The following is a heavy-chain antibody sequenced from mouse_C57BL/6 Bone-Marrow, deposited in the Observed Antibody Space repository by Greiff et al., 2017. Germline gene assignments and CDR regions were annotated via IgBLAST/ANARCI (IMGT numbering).Heavy chain of an antibody. CDR3: ARGATTVVASYYFDY. CDR1: GYTFTSYW. D-gene: IGHD1-1*01. V-gene: IGHV1-59*01. J-gene: IGHJ2*01. CDR2: IDPSDSYT. Sequence: VQLQQPGAELVRPGTSVKLSCKASGYTFTSYWMHWVKQRPGQGLEWIGVIDPSDSYTNYNQKFKGKATLTVDTSSSTAYMQLSSLTSEDSAVYYCARGATTVVASYYFDYWGQGTTLTVSS.